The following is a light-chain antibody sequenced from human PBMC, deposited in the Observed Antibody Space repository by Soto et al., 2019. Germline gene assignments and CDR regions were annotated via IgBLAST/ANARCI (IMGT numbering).Light chain of an antibody. CDR1: QIVSNNY. CDR3: QQYGSSGT. CDR2: GAS. Sequence: EIVLTQSPCTLSLSPVERAALSCRASQIVSNNYLSWYQQKPCQAPRLLIYGASTRATGIPDRFSGSGSGTDFTLTISRLEPEDFAVYYCQQYGSSGTFGQGTKVDIK. J-gene: IGKJ1*01. V-gene: IGKV3-20*01.